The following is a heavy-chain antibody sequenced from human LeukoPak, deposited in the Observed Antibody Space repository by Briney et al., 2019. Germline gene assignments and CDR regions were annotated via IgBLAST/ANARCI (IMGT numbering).Heavy chain of an antibody. CDR2: ISSSGKA. D-gene: IGHD1-26*01. V-gene: IGHV4-39*01. Sequence: SETLSLTCAVSGGSITTTDFDWAWIRQPPGQGFEWIATISSSGKAYYYPSLMSRVTISVDTSKNQFSLDVTSVTATDTGLFYCARFKGGTGFDYWGRGILVIVS. CDR3: ARFKGGTGFDY. J-gene: IGHJ4*02. CDR1: GGSITTTDFD.